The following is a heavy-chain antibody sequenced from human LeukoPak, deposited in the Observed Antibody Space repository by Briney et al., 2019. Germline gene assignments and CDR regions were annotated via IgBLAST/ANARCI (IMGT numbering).Heavy chain of an antibody. J-gene: IGHJ5*02. CDR3: ARDDRIAAAPAPGREEQFDP. CDR2: INPNSGGT. Sequence: ASVKVSCKASGYTFTGYYMHWVRQAPGQGLEWVGWINPNSGGTNYAQKFQGRVTMTRDTSISTAHMELSRLRSDDPAVYYCARDDRIAAAPAPGREEQFDPWGQGTLVTVSS. V-gene: IGHV1-2*02. D-gene: IGHD6-13*01. CDR1: GYTFTGYY.